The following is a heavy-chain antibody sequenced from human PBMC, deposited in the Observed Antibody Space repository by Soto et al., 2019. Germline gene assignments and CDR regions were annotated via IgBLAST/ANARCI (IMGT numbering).Heavy chain of an antibody. D-gene: IGHD3-9*01. CDR2: IMPIFGTA. Sequence: QVQLVQSGAEVKKPGSSVRVSCKVSGGSFRNYGITWVRQAPGQGLEWTGGIMPIFGTANYAQKYQGRVTISADELTTTVRLELSSLSSDDTAVYFCARARDYDLLTAREYAFDVWGQGTTVAVS. CDR3: ARARDYDLLTAREYAFDV. J-gene: IGHJ6*02. V-gene: IGHV1-69*01. CDR1: GGSFRNYG.